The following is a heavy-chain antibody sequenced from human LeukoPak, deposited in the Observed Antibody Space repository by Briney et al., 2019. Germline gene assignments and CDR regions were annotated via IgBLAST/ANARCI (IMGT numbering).Heavy chain of an antibody. CDR1: GFSFNIYG. Sequence: TGGSLRLSCGASGFSFNIYGMHWVRQTPGRGLEWLAVIWFDGNRKYYADSVKGRFTISRDTSTNTLYLHMNSLRAEDTALYYCARDIDTSGHYFFDYWSQGTLVTVSS. CDR3: ARDIDTSGHYFFDY. V-gene: IGHV3-33*01. J-gene: IGHJ4*02. CDR2: IWFDGNRK. D-gene: IGHD3-22*01.